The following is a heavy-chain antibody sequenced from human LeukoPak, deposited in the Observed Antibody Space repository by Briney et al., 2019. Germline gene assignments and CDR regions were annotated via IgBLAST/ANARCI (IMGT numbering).Heavy chain of an antibody. CDR2: INAYNGDT. CDR1: GNTFISYG. J-gene: IGHJ4*02. Sequence: GASVKVSCKPSGNTFISYGISWVRQAPEQRLEWMGWINAYNGDTNYAQKLLGRVTMTTDTSTSTAYMELRSLRSDDTAVYYCARDRSLDYWGQGTLGTVSS. CDR3: ARDRSLDY. V-gene: IGHV1-18*01.